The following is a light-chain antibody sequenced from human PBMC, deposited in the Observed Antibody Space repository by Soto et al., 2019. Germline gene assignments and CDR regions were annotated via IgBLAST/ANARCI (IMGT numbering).Light chain of an antibody. J-gene: IGKJ2*01. CDR1: QGIDNW. CDR2: SAS. V-gene: IGKV1-12*01. CDR3: QRTNSFPPYT. Sequence: DIQMTQSPSSVSASVGDRVTITCRASQGIDNWLAWYQQKPGKAPKILIYSASTLQDGVPSRFSGSGYGTDFTLTISNLQPEDVATYFCQRTNSFPPYTFGQGTKLEI.